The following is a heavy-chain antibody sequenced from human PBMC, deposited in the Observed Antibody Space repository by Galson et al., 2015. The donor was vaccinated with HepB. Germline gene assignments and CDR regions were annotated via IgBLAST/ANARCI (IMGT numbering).Heavy chain of an antibody. V-gene: IGHV4-59*01. CDR1: GGSISSYY. CDR3: ARSSPFPRIVDY. CDR2: IYYSGST. Sequence: ETLSLTCTVSGGSISSYYWSWIRQPPGKRLEWIGYIYYSGSTNYNPSLKSRVTISVDTSKNQFSLKLSSVTAADTAVYYCARSSPFPRIVDYWGQGTLVTVSS. D-gene: IGHD2/OR15-2a*01. J-gene: IGHJ4*02.